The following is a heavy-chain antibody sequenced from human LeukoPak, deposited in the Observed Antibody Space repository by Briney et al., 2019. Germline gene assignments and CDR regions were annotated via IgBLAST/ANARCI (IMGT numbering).Heavy chain of an antibody. Sequence: PGRSLRLSCAASGFTFSTYAMHWVRQAPGKGLEWVAVISYDGSNKYYADSVKGRFTISRDNSKNTLYLQMNSLRAEDTAVYYCAKDYSGSYVLYYFDYWGQGTLVTVSS. J-gene: IGHJ4*02. D-gene: IGHD1-26*01. CDR2: ISYDGSNK. CDR1: GFTFSTYA. CDR3: AKDYSGSYVLYYFDY. V-gene: IGHV3-30*04.